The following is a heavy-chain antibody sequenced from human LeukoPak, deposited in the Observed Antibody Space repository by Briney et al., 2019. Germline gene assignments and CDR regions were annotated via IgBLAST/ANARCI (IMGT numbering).Heavy chain of an antibody. D-gene: IGHD2-15*01. CDR3: ARAKQDIVVVVAATSQYYFDY. CDR1: GGPVGSGTYC. CDR2: ICDSGSI. V-gene: IGHV4-61*01. Sequence: SETLSLTCTASGGPVGSGTYCWSWIRQPPGKTLEWIGFICDSGSIDHNPSLKSRVTISVDTSKNQFSLKLSSVTAADTAVYYCARAKQDIVVVVAATSQYYFDYWGQGTLVTVYS. J-gene: IGHJ4*02.